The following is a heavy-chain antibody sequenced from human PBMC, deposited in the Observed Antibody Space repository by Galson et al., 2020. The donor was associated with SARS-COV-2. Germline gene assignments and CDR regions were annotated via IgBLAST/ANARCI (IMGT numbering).Heavy chain of an antibody. D-gene: IGHD3-22*01. CDR1: GFTFSSYW. Sequence: GESLKISCAASGFTFSSYWMHWVRQAPGKGLVWVSRINSDGSSTSYADSVKGRFTISRDNAKNTLYLQMNSLRAEDTAVYYCAIWNYDSSGWRAFDIWGQGTMVTVSS. CDR3: AIWNYDSSGWRAFDI. CDR2: INSDGSST. V-gene: IGHV3-74*01. J-gene: IGHJ3*02.